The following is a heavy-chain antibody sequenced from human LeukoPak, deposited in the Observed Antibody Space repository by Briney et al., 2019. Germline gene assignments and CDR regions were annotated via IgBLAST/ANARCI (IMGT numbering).Heavy chain of an antibody. CDR2: ISYDGSNK. J-gene: IGHJ4*02. Sequence: PGGSLRLSCAASGFTFSSYAMHWVRQAPGKGLEWVAVISYDGSNKYYADSVKGRFTISRDNSKNTLYLQMNSLRAEDTAVYYCVRDILNWWYDRSGQNWVFDYWGQGTLVTVPS. V-gene: IGHV3-30-3*01. CDR3: VRDILNWWYDRSGQNWVFDY. CDR1: GFTFSSYA. D-gene: IGHD3-22*01.